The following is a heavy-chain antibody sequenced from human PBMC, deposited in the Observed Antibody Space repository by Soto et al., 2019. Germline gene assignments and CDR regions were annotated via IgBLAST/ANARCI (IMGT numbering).Heavy chain of an antibody. CDR1: GGTFSSYA. CDR3: ARPKYYYGSGSDDAFDI. Sequence: QVQLVQSGAEVKKPGSSVKVSCKASGGTFSSYAISWVRQAPGQGLEWMGGIIPIFGTANYAQKFKGRVTITADESTSTAYMELSSLRSEDTAVYYCARPKYYYGSGSDDAFDIWGQGTMVTVSS. J-gene: IGHJ3*02. V-gene: IGHV1-69*01. D-gene: IGHD3-10*01. CDR2: IIPIFGTA.